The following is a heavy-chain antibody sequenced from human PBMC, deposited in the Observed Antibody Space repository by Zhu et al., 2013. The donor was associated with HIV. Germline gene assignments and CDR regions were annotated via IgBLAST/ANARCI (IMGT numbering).Heavy chain of an antibody. Sequence: VQLVESGGGVVQPGRSLRLSCAAFGFTFSSYGMHWVRQAPGKGLEWVALISYDGSNKYYADSVKGRFTISRDNSKNTLDLQMNSLRDEDTAVYYCAKDGGLRLLGLDYWGQGTLVTVSS. V-gene: IGHV3-30*18. CDR2: ISYDGSNK. CDR3: AKDGGLRLLGLDY. CDR1: GFTFSSYG. D-gene: IGHD3-3*01. J-gene: IGHJ4*02.